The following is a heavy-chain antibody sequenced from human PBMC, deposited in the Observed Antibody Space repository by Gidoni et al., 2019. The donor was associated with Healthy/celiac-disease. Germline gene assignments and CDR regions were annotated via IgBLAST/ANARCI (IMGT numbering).Heavy chain of an antibody. CDR1: GFTFSNAW. V-gene: IGHV3-15*01. CDR2: IKSKTDGGTT. J-gene: IGHJ6*03. D-gene: IGHD6-19*01. Sequence: EVQLVESGGGWVKPGGSLRLSCAASGFTFSNAWMSWVRQAPGKGLGWVGRIKSKTDGGTTDYAAPVKGRFTISRDDSKNTLYLQMNSLKTEDTAVYYCTTEGSGWYWSKPYYMDVWGKGTTVTVSS. CDR3: TTEGSGWYWSKPYYMDV.